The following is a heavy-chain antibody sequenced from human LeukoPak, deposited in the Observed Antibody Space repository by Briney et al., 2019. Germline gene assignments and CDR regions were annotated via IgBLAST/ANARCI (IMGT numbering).Heavy chain of an antibody. Sequence: GASVKVSCKASGYTFTSYYMHWVRQAPGQRLEWMGIINPSGGSTSYAQKFQGRVTMTRDTSTSTVYMELTSLRSEDTAVYYCASDSNCSSTSCLLMRYMDVWGKGTTVTVSS. J-gene: IGHJ6*03. D-gene: IGHD2-2*01. CDR2: INPSGGST. CDR1: GYTFTSYY. V-gene: IGHV1-46*01. CDR3: ASDSNCSSTSCLLMRYMDV.